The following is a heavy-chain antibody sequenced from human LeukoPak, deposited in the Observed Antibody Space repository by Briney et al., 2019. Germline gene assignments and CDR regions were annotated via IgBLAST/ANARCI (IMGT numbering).Heavy chain of an antibody. Sequence: GGSQRLSCAASGFTVSSNYMSWVRQAPGRGLEWVSFTYSGGSTYFADSVKGRFTISRDNSKNSLYLQMNSLRAEDTALYYCARDDSTLDYWGQGTLVTVSS. CDR1: GFTVSSNY. CDR3: ARDDSTLDY. J-gene: IGHJ4*02. V-gene: IGHV3-66*01. CDR2: TYSGGST. D-gene: IGHD2-21*01.